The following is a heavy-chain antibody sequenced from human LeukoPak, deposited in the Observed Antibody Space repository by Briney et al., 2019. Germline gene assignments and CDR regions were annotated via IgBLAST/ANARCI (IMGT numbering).Heavy chain of an antibody. CDR3: AKRPTGGWFDP. J-gene: IGHJ5*02. D-gene: IGHD1-14*01. CDR1: GFTLTNHA. CDR2: ISGSGGRT. Sequence: GGSLRLSCAVSGFTLTNHAMSWVRQAPGKGLEWGSSISGSGGRTYYADSVKGRFTISRDISKNTVELQMNSLRDDDSAVYYCAKRPTGGWFDPWGQGTLVTVSS. V-gene: IGHV3-23*01.